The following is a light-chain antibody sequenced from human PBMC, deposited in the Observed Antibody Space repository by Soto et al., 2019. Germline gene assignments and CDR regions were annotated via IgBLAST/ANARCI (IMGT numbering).Light chain of an antibody. V-gene: IGKV3D-11*01. Sequence: EIGLTQSPATLSLSPGERATLSCRASQGVSSYLAWYQQKPGQAPRLLIYDASNRATGIPARFSGSGPGTDFTLTISSLEPEDFAVYYCQQRSNWHRVTFGQGTRLEIK. CDR3: QQRSNWHRVT. J-gene: IGKJ5*01. CDR1: QGVSSY. CDR2: DAS.